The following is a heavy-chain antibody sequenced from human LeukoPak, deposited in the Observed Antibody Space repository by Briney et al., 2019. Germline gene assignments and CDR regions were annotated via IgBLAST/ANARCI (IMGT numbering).Heavy chain of an antibody. J-gene: IGHJ4*02. Sequence: SETLSLTCTVSGGSISSSSYYWGWIRQPPGEGLEWIGSMFHSESTYYNASLKSRVTMSIDTSKNQFSLELSSVTAADTAVYYCARGRGYDPVVFYFDYWGQGTLVTVSS. CDR3: ARGRGYDPVVFYFDY. D-gene: IGHD5-12*01. V-gene: IGHV4-39*07. CDR2: MFHSEST. CDR1: GGSISSSSYY.